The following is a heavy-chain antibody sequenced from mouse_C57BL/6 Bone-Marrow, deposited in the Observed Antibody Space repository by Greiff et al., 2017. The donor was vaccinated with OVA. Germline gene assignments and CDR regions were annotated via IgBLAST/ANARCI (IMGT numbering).Heavy chain of an antibody. V-gene: IGHV1-5*01. D-gene: IGHD1-1*01. CDR1: GYTFTSSW. J-gene: IGHJ4*01. CDR2: IYPGTSDT. CDR3: TRDYGSSYDYARDY. Sequence: EIQLQQSGTVLARPGASVKMSCTTSGYTFTSSWMHWVKQRPGQGLEWIGAIYPGTSDTSYNQKFKGKAKLTAVTSASTAYMERSSLTNEDSAVYDGTRDYGSSYDYARDYWGQGTSVTVSS.